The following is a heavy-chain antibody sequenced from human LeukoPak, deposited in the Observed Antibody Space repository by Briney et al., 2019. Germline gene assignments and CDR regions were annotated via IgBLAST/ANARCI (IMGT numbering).Heavy chain of an antibody. CDR1: GFSFSNYW. CDR2: ISSDGSDT. Sequence: GGSLRLSCAASGFSFSNYWMHWVRQAPGKGLVWVSRISSDGSDTIYADSVKGRFTMSRDNAKNTLYLQMNSLRAEDTAVYYCVRDLRLADYWGQGTLVIVSS. J-gene: IGHJ4*02. CDR3: VRDLRLADY. V-gene: IGHV3-74*01. D-gene: IGHD3-16*01.